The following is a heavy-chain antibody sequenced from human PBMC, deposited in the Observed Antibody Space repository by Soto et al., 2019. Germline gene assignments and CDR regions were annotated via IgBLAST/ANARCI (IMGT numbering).Heavy chain of an antibody. J-gene: IGHJ6*03. CDR3: AKVFYGDHPRNYYYYYMDV. Sequence: GGSLRLSCAASGFTFSSYGMHWVRQAPGKGLEWVAVISYDGSNKYYADSVKGRFTISRDNSKNTLYLQMNSLRAEDTAVYYCAKVFYGDHPRNYYYYYMDVWGKGTTVTVSS. V-gene: IGHV3-30*18. CDR1: GFTFSSYG. CDR2: ISYDGSNK. D-gene: IGHD4-17*01.